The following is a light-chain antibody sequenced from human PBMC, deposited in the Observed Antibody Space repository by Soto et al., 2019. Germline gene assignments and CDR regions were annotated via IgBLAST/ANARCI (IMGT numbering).Light chain of an antibody. V-gene: IGLV1-44*01. CDR1: SSNIGSYA. Sequence: QSVLTQPPSASGTPGQRVTISCSGSSSNIGSYAVNWFQQLPGTAPKLLIYYNTQRPSGVPDRFSGSKSGTSASLAISGLQSEDGADYYCAAWDDSLSGYVFGTGTKLPVL. CDR2: YNT. CDR3: AAWDDSLSGYV. J-gene: IGLJ1*01.